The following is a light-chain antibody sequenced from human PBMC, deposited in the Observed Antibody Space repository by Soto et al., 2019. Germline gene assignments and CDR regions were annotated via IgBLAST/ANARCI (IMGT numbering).Light chain of an antibody. CDR1: QSVSSN. Sequence: EIVMTQSPATLSVSPGERATVSFSASQSVSSNLAWYQQKPGQAPRLLIYGASTRATGIPARFSGSGSGTEFTLTISSLQSEDFAVYYCQQYSNWPSWTFGQGTKVDIK. J-gene: IGKJ1*01. V-gene: IGKV3-15*01. CDR3: QQYSNWPSWT. CDR2: GAS.